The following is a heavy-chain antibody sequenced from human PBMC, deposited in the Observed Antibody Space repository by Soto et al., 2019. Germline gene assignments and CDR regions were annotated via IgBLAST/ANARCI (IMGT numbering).Heavy chain of an antibody. CDR2: IYYSGST. V-gene: IGHV4-59*01. J-gene: IGHJ5*02. CDR3: ARVSALYGSGWFDP. D-gene: IGHD6-19*01. CDR1: GGSISSYY. Sequence: QVQLQESGPGLVKPSETLSLTCTVSGGSISSYYWTWIRQPPGKGLEWIGYIYYSGSTNYNPSLKRRVTISVDTSKNQFSLKLSSVTAADTAVYYCARVSALYGSGWFDPWGQGTLVTVSS.